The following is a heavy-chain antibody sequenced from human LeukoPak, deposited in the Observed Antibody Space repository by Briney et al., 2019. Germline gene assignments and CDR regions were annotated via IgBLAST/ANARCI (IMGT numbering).Heavy chain of an antibody. J-gene: IGHJ4*02. CDR1: GFTFSSYT. Sequence: GGSLRLSCAASGFTFSSYTMIWVRQAPGKGLEWVSSISSTSSYIYYADSVKGRFTISRDNAKNSLYLQMNSLRAEDTAVYYCARGTYYYDSSGNYYLDYWGQGTLVTVSS. CDR3: ARGTYYYDSSGNYYLDY. D-gene: IGHD3-22*01. CDR2: ISSTSSYI. V-gene: IGHV3-21*01.